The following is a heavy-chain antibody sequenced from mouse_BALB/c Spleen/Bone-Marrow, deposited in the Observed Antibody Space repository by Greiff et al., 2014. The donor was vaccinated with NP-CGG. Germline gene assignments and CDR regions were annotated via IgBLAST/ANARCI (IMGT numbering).Heavy chain of an antibody. V-gene: IGHV3-6*02. CDR1: GYSITGGYY. D-gene: IGHD2-3*01. J-gene: IGHJ4*01. CDR2: ISYDGSN. Sequence: EVQVVESGPGLVKPSQSLSLTCSVTGYSITGGYYWNWIRQFPGNKLEWMGYISYDGSNNYNPSLKNRISITRDTSKNQFFLKLNSVTTEDTATYYCAREGIYDGYWDYAMDYWGQGTSVTVSS. CDR3: AREGIYDGYWDYAMDY.